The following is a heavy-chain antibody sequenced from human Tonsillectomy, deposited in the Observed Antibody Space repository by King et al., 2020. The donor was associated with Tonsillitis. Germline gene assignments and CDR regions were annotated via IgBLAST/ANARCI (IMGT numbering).Heavy chain of an antibody. CDR2: IYPGDSDT. J-gene: IGHJ3*02. CDR3: ARYDSTGAGTFDI. V-gene: IGHV5-51*01. Sequence: LVQSGAEVKKPGESLKLSCKGSGYRFTSYWIGWVRQMPGKGLEWMGIIYPGDSDTRYSPSFQGQVTMSADKSISTAYLQWSSLKASDTAMFYCARYDSTGAGTFDIWGQGTMVTVSS. D-gene: IGHD3-22*01. CDR1: GYRFTSYW.